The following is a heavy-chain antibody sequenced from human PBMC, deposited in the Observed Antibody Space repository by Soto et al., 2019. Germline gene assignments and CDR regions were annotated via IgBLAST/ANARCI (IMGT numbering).Heavy chain of an antibody. CDR3: ARVRCSSTSCYIRGNWFDP. CDR2: IIPIFGTA. D-gene: IGHD2-2*02. J-gene: IGHJ5*02. V-gene: IGHV1-69*13. CDR1: GGTFSSYA. Sequence: ASVKVSCKASGGTFSSYAISWVRQAPGQGLEWMGGIIPIFGTANYAQKFQGRVTITADESTGTAYMELSSLRSEDTAVYYCARVRCSSTSCYIRGNWFDPWGQGTLVTVSS.